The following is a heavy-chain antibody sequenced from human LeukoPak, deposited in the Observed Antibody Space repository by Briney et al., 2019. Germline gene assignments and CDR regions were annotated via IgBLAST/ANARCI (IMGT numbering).Heavy chain of an antibody. Sequence: GGSLRLSCAASGFTFNIHAMYWVRQAPGKGLEWVSGIVGRGGRSYYAESVGGRFTISRDNSKNTVYLQMNSLRDEDTAVYYCAKTTFGYSSGRSPGWPVDYWGQGTVVTVSS. CDR2: IVGRGGRS. CDR1: GFTFNIHA. D-gene: IGHD6-19*01. CDR3: AKTTFGYSSGRSPGWPVDY. V-gene: IGHV3-23*01. J-gene: IGHJ4*02.